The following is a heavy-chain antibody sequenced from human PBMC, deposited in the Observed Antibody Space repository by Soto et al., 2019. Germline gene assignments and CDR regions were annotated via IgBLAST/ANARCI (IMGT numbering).Heavy chain of an antibody. Sequence: QVQLVQSGAEVKKPGASVKVSCTASGYTFTIYGIRWVRQATGQGLEWMGWISADNGNTNYAQKLQGRVTITTDTSTSTACMERRSMRSDDTAVYYCARDFSSGWDDFYYWGQGTLVTVSS. J-gene: IGHJ4*02. CDR3: ARDFSSGWDDFYY. D-gene: IGHD6-19*01. V-gene: IGHV1-18*01. CDR2: ISADNGNT. CDR1: GYTFTIYG.